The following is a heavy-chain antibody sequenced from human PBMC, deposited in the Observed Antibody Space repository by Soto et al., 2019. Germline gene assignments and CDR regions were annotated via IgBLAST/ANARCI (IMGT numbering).Heavy chain of an antibody. CDR2: MNPNSGNT. Sequence: ASVKVSCKASGYTFTSYDINWVRQATGQGLEWMGWMNPNSGNTGYAQKFQGRVTITRDTSASTAYMELSSLRSEDTAVYYCARADYGDYDYYYYYMDVWGKGTTVTVSS. D-gene: IGHD4-17*01. CDR3: ARADYGDYDYYYYYMDV. CDR1: GYTFTSYD. V-gene: IGHV1-8*01. J-gene: IGHJ6*03.